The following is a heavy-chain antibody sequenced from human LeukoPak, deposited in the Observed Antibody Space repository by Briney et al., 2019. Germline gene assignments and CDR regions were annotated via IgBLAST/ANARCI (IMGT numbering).Heavy chain of an antibody. CDR3: ARRYGGTSGHFDY. D-gene: IGHD4-23*01. V-gene: IGHV4-39*01. Sequence: SETLSLTCTVSGGSISSSNSFWDWLRQPPGEGLEWLGAIYYSGGTYYSSSLKSRVTISLDTSKNQFSLNLTSVTAADTAVYYCARRYGGTSGHFDYWGQGTLVTVSS. J-gene: IGHJ4*02. CDR2: IYYSGGT. CDR1: GGSISSSNSF.